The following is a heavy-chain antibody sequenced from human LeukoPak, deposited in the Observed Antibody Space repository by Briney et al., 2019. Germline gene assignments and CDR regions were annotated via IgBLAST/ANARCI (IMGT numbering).Heavy chain of an antibody. CDR2: INPNSGGT. D-gene: IGHD3-3*01. V-gene: IGHV1-2*02. Sequence: ASVKVSCXASGYTFTGYYMHWVRQAPGQGLEWMGWINPNSGGTNYAQKFQGRVTMTRDTSISTAYMELSRLRSDDTAVYYCARKGSAYYDFWSGFSPFDYWGQGTLVTVSS. J-gene: IGHJ4*02. CDR1: GYTFTGYY. CDR3: ARKGSAYYDFWSGFSPFDY.